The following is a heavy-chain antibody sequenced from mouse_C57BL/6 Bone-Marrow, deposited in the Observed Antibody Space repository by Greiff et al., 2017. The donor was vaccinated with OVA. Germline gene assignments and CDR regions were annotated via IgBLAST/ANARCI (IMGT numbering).Heavy chain of an antibody. CDR1: GYAFSSYW. D-gene: IGHD4-1*01. V-gene: IGHV1-80*01. J-gene: IGHJ2*01. CDR3: ARAWGFDY. CDR2: IYPGDGDT. Sequence: VQLQQSGASVKISCKASGYAFSSYWMNWVKQRPGKGLEWIGQIYPGDGDTNYNGKFKGKATLTADKSSSTAYMQLSSLTSEDSAVYFCARAWGFDYWGQGTTLTVSS.